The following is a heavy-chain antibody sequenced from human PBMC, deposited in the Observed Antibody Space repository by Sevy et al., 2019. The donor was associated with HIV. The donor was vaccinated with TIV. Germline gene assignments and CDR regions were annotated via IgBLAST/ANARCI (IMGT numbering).Heavy chain of an antibody. V-gene: IGHV3-33*01. Sequence: GGSLRLSCAASGFTFSNYGMHWVRQAPGKGLEWVAVIWTDGSNKYYADSVKGRFTISRDNSKNTLYLQMNSLRVEDTAVYFCARDGDCDDRCAKRDFDYWGQGTLVTVSS. D-gene: IGHD2-21*02. CDR1: GFTFSNYG. J-gene: IGHJ4*02. CDR2: IWTDGSNK. CDR3: ARDGDCDDRCAKRDFDY.